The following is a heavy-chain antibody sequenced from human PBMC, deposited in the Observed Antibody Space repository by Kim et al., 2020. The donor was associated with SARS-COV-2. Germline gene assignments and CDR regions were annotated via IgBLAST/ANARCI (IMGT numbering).Heavy chain of an antibody. CDR3: VRVFGSRRGGDY. D-gene: IGHD3-3*01. V-gene: IGHV3-74*01. Sequence: RHEDTVKGRFTIPRDNAKNTLFLQMDSLRAEETAVYYCVRVFGSRRGGDYWGQGTLVIVSS. J-gene: IGHJ4*02.